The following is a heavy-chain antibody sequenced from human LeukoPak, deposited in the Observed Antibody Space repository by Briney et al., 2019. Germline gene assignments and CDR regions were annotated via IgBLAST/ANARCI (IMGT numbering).Heavy chain of an antibody. CDR1: GYTFTGYY. V-gene: IGHV1-2*02. D-gene: IGHD3-22*01. Sequence: ASVKASCKASGYTFTGYYMHWVRQAPGQGLEWMGWINPNSGGTNYAQKFQGRVTMTRDTSISTAYMELSRLRSDDTAVYYCARGITMIVVTSGYWGQGTLVTVSS. CDR3: ARGITMIVVTSGY. CDR2: INPNSGGT. J-gene: IGHJ4*02.